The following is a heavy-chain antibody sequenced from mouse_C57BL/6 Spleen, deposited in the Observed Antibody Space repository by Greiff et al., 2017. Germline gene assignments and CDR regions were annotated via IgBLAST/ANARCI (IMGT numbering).Heavy chain of an antibody. CDR1: GFNIKDYY. Sequence: EVQLQQSGAELVKPGASVKLSCTASGFNIKDYYIHWVKQRTKQGLDWIGRIDPEDSETKYAPKFQGQATITADTSSNTAYLQLSSLTSEDTVVYYCGRTGGVMDYWGQGTSVTVSS. CDR2: IDPEDSET. CDR3: GRTGGVMDY. J-gene: IGHJ4*01. V-gene: IGHV14-2*01.